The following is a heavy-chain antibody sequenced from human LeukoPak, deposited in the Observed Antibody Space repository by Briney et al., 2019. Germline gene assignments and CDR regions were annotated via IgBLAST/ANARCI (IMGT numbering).Heavy chain of an antibody. V-gene: IGHV3-11*01. CDR1: GFTFSDYY. J-gene: IGHJ3*02. CDR2: ISSSGNTT. CDR3: ARERGHYYDSSGYYLAGAFDI. D-gene: IGHD3-22*01. Sequence: PGGSLRLSCAASGFTFSDYYMSWIRQAPGKGLECVSYISSSGNTTYHADSVKGRFTISRDNAKNSLYLQMSSLRAEDTALYYCARERGHYYDSSGYYLAGAFDIWGQGTMVTVSS.